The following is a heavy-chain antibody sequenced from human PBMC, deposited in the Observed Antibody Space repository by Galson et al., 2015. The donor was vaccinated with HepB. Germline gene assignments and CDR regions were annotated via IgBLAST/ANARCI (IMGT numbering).Heavy chain of an antibody. J-gene: IGHJ6*03. CDR1: GFTFDDYA. CDR2: ISWNSGSI. V-gene: IGHV3-9*01. CDR3: AKGGGGGDCSGGSCYGDKDYYMDV. Sequence: SLRLSCAASGFTFDDYAMHWVRQAPGKGLEWVSGISWNSGSIGYADSVKGRFTISRDNAKNSLYLQMNSLRAEDTALYYCAKGGGGGDCSGGSCYGDKDYYMDVWGKGTTVTVSS. D-gene: IGHD2-15*01.